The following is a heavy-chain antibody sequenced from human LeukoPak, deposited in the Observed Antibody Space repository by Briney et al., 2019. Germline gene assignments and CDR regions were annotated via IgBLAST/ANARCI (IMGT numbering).Heavy chain of an antibody. CDR2: ISGSSNYI. V-gene: IGHV3-21*01. CDR3: ARDVGASAPDAFDI. Sequence: PGGSLRLSCAASGFTFSTYNMNWVRQAPGKGLEWVSSISGSSNYIYYADSVKGRFTISRDNAKNSLYLQMSSLRAEDTDVYYCARDVGASAPDAFDIWGQGTMVTVSS. J-gene: IGHJ3*02. CDR1: GFTFSTYN. D-gene: IGHD1-26*01.